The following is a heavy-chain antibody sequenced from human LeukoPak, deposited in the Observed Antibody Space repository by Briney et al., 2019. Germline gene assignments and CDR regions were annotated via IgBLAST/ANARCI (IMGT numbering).Heavy chain of an antibody. CDR3: ARRKARAGYYYYMDV. D-gene: IGHD6-19*01. J-gene: IGHJ6*03. CDR2: IYYSGST. V-gene: IGHV4-59*01. CDR1: GGSISSYY. Sequence: SQTLSLTCTVSGGSISSYYWSWIRQPPGKGLEWIGYIYYSGSTNYNPSLKSRVTISVDTSKNQFSLKLSSVTAADTAVYYCARRKARAGYYYYMDVWGKGTTVTVSS.